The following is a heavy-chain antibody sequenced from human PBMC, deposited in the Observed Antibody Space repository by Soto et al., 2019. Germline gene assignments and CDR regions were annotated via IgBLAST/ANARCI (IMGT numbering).Heavy chain of an antibody. J-gene: IGHJ4*02. V-gene: IGHV3-30*18. D-gene: IGHD3-16*01. CDR3: AKDRVESGLGEVDY. Sequence: QVQLVESGGGVVQPGRSLRLSCAASGFTFNTNGMHWVRQAPGKGLEWVAIISYDGSKKYYADSVKGRLTISRDNSKNKLYLQMNSLRPEDTAGYFCAKDRVESGLGEVDYWGQGTLVTVSS. CDR1: GFTFNTNG. CDR2: ISYDGSKK.